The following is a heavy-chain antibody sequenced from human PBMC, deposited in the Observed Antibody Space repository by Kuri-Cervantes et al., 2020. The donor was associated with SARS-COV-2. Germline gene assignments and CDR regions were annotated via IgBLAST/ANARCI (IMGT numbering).Heavy chain of an antibody. CDR2: IYSGGST. CDR3: ARVRMPVYYFDY. Sequence: GESLKISCAASGFTVSSNYMSWVRQAPGKGLEWVSVIYSGGSTYYADSVKGRFTISRDNSKNTLYLQMNSLRAEDTAVYYCARVRMPVYYFDYWGQGTPVTVSS. J-gene: IGHJ4*02. CDR1: GFTVSSNY. V-gene: IGHV3-53*01. D-gene: IGHD2-2*01.